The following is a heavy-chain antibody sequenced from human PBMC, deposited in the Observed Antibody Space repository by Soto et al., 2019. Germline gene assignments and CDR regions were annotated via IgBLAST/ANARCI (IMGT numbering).Heavy chain of an antibody. CDR3: ARARCYSSSSEENYGMDV. Sequence: ASVKVSCKASGYTFTGYYMHWVRQAPGQGLEWMGWINPNSGGTNYAQKFQGWVTMTRDTSISTAYMGLSRLRSDDTAVYYCARARCYSSSSEENYGMDVWGQGTTVTVSS. J-gene: IGHJ6*02. D-gene: IGHD6-6*01. V-gene: IGHV1-2*04. CDR2: INPNSGGT. CDR1: GYTFTGYY.